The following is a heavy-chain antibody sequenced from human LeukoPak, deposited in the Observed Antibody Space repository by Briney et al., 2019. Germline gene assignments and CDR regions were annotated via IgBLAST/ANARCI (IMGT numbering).Heavy chain of an antibody. CDR1: GFTFSSYS. J-gene: IGHJ6*03. V-gene: IGHV3-21*01. CDR2: ISSSSYI. CDR3: AGLRRAYYYYMDV. Sequence: PGGSLRLSCVASGFTFSSYSMNWVRQAPGKGLEWVSSISSSSYIYYADSVKGRFTISRDNAKNSLYLQMNSLRAEDTAVYFCAGLRRAYYYYMDVWGKGTTVTVSS.